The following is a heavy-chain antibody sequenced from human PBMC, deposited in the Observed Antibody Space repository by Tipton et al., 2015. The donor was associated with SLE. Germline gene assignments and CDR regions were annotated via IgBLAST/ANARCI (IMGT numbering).Heavy chain of an antibody. CDR3: ARDPAFPFRRFDP. CDR1: GYPIGTDYY. V-gene: IGHV4-38-2*02. Sequence: TLSLTCAVSGYPIGTDYYWGWIRQPPGKGREWIGSIYHSGTTYYNPPLKSRVTISVDKSKKEFSLKLTSVTAADTAVYYCARDPAFPFRRFDPGAREPWSPSPQ. J-gene: IGHJ5*02. CDR2: IYHSGTT. D-gene: IGHD3-3*02.